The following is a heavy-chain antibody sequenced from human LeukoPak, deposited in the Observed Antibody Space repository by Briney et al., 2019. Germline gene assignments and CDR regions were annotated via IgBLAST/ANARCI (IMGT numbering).Heavy chain of an antibody. CDR2: ISNNNGNT. CDR3: ALTTPGYSSGWYSGY. CDR1: GYTFISYG. Sequence: ASVKVSCKASGYTFISYGINWVRQAPGQGLEWMGWISNNNGNTNYAQKLQGRVTMTTDTSTSTAYMELRSLRSDDTAVYYCALTTPGYSSGWYSGYWGQGTLVTVSS. J-gene: IGHJ4*02. V-gene: IGHV1-18*01. D-gene: IGHD6-19*01.